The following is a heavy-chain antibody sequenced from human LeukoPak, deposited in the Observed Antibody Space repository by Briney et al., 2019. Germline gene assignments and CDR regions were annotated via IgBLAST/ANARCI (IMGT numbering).Heavy chain of an antibody. J-gene: IGHJ4*02. D-gene: IGHD2-2*02. CDR1: GGSISSGSYY. CDR2: IYTSGST. CDR3: ARAEWRYCSSTSCYISDY. V-gene: IGHV4-61*02. Sequence: SQTLSLTCTVSGGSISSGSYYWSWIRQPAGKGLEWIGRIYTSGSTNYNPSLKSRVTISVDTSKNQFSLKLSSVTAADTAVYYCARAEWRYCSSTSCYISDYWGQGTLVTVSS.